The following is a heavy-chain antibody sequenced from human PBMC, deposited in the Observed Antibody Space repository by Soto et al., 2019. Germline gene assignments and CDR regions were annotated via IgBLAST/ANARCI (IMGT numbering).Heavy chain of an antibody. J-gene: IGHJ6*02. CDR1: GGSFSGYS. CDR2: INDGGSA. Sequence: PSETLSLTCAVYGGSFSGYSWTWIRQSPGKGLEWIGQINDGGSANYNPSLKSRVTISVDTSNNEFFLELSSVTAADTAVYYCARGVGSGRPRSHYYYYYGMDVWGQGTTVT. CDR3: ARGVGSGRPRSHYYYYYGMDV. V-gene: IGHV4-34*01. D-gene: IGHD3-10*01.